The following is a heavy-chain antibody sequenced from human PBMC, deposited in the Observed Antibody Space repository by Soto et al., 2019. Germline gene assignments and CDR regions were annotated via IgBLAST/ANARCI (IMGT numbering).Heavy chain of an antibody. D-gene: IGHD3-16*01. CDR2: IYYSGST. J-gene: IGHJ5*02. CDR1: GGSISSYY. Sequence: PSETLSLTCTVSGGSISSYYWSWIRQPPGKGLEWIGYIYYSGSTNYNPSLKSRVTISVDTSKNQFSLKLSSVTAADTAVYCCARDASWGGYVRNWFDPWGQGTLVTVSS. V-gene: IGHV4-59*01. CDR3: ARDASWGGYVRNWFDP.